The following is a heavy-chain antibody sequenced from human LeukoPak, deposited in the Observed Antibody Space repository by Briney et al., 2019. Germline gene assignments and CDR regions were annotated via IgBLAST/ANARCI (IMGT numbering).Heavy chain of an antibody. D-gene: IGHD2-15*01. CDR3: ARVGVGKMGAFDF. Sequence: SGGSLRLSCAASGFTFSSYAMHWVRQAPGKGLEWVAVISYDGSNKYYADSVKGRFTISRDNSKNTLYLQMNSLRAEDTAVYYCARVGVGKMGAFDFWGQGTMVTVSS. V-gene: IGHV3-30-3*01. CDR2: ISYDGSNK. J-gene: IGHJ3*01. CDR1: GFTFSSYA.